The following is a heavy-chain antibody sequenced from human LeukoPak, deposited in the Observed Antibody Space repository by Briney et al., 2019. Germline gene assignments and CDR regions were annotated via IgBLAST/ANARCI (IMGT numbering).Heavy chain of an antibody. CDR3: ARQVEMATIDAIDI. D-gene: IGHD5-24*01. CDR1: GGSISSGSYY. Sequence: SETLSLTCTVSGGSISSGSYYWSWIRQPAGKGLEWIGRIYTSGSTNYNPSLKSRVTISVDTSKNQFSLKLSSVTAADTAVYYCARQVEMATIDAIDIWGQGTMVTVSS. V-gene: IGHV4-61*02. CDR2: IYTSGST. J-gene: IGHJ3*02.